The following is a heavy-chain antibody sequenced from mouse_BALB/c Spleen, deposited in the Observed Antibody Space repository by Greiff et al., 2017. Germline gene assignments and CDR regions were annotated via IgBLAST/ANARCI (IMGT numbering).Heavy chain of an antibody. J-gene: IGHJ4*01. CDR3: ARGGGNGEDYYAMDY. CDR2: INPYYGST. D-gene: IGHD2-1*01. V-gene: IGHV1-39*01. CDR1: GYSFTDYI. Sequence: EVQLQQTGPELVKPGASVKISCKASGYSFTDYIMLWVKQSHGKSLEWIGNINPYYGSTSYNLKFKGKATLTVDKSSSTAYMQLNSLTSEDSAVYYCARGGGNGEDYYAMDYWGQGTSVTVSS.